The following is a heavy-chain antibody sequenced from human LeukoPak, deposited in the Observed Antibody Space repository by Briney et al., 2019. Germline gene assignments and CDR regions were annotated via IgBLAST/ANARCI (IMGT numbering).Heavy chain of an antibody. CDR2: ISAYNGNT. D-gene: IGHD1-7*01. CDR1: GYTFTSYG. CDR3: ARDRANWNWLDY. Sequence: ASVKVSCKASGYTFTSYGISWVRQAPGQGLAWMGWISAYNGNTNYAQKLQGRVTMTTDTSTSTAYMELRSLRSDDTAVYYCARDRANWNWLDYWGQGTLVTVSS. J-gene: IGHJ4*02. V-gene: IGHV1-18*01.